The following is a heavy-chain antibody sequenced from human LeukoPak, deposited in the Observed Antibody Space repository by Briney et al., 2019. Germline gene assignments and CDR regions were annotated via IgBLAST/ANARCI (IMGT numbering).Heavy chain of an antibody. D-gene: IGHD2-15*01. V-gene: IGHV3-53*01. CDR1: GLTFDDYG. CDR3: ARDRIGSDY. J-gene: IGHJ4*02. Sequence: QPGGSLRLSCVASGLTFDDYGMSWVRQAPGKGLEWVSVIYSGGSTYYADSVKGRFTISRDNSKNTLYLQMNSLRAEDTAVYYCARDRIGSDYWGQGTLVTVSS. CDR2: IYSGGST.